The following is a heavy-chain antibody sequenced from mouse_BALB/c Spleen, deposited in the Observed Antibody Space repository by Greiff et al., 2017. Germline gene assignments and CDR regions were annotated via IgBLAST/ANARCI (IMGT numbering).Heavy chain of an antibody. D-gene: IGHD2-1*01. V-gene: IGHV1-69*02. Sequence: QVQLKQPGAELVKPGASVKLSCKASGYTFTSYWMHWVKQRPGQGLEWIGEIDPSDSYTNYNQKFKGKATLTVDKSSSTAYMQLSSLTSEDSAVYYCARVYYGNYDAMDYWGQGTSVTVSS. J-gene: IGHJ4*01. CDR2: IDPSDSYT. CDR1: GYTFTSYW. CDR3: ARVYYGNYDAMDY.